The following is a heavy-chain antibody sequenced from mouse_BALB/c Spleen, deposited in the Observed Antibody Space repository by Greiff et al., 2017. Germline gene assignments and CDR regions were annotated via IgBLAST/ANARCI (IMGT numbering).Heavy chain of an antibody. V-gene: IGHV3-5*02. CDR1: GISITTGNYR. J-gene: IGHJ3*01. CDR2: IYYSGTI. Sequence: VQLQQSGPGLVKPSQTVSLTCTVTGISITTGNYRWSWIRQFPGNKLEWIGYIYYSGTITYNPSLTSRTTITRDTSKNQFFLEMNSLTAEDTATYYCARAYGNYGAWFAYWGQGTLVTVSA. D-gene: IGHD2-1*01. CDR3: ARAYGNYGAWFAY.